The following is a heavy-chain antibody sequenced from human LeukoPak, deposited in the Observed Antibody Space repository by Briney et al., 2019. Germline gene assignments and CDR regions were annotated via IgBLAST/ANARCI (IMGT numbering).Heavy chain of an antibody. Sequence: TGGSLRLSCAASGXILSDYNVHWVRQAPGKGLEWVVVVSYDGSNKYYADSVKGRFTISRDNSRNTLYLQMNSLRAEDTAVYYCARDQTGFCSGSSCLGSTFDYWGQGTLVTVSS. V-gene: IGHV3-30*04. J-gene: IGHJ4*02. CDR3: ARDQTGFCSGSSCLGSTFDY. CDR2: VSYDGSNK. D-gene: IGHD2-15*01. CDR1: GXILSDYN.